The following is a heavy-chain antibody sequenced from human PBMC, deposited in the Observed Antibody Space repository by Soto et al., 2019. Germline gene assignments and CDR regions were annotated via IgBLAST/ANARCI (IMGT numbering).Heavy chain of an antibody. V-gene: IGHV3-33*01. J-gene: IGHJ4*02. Sequence: QVQLVESGGGVVQPGRSLRLSCAASGFTFSSYGMHWVRQAPGKGLEWVAVIWYDGSNKYYADSVKGRFTISRDNSKNTLYLQMNSLRAEYTAVYYCARDGMYDYIWGSYRYANFDYWGQGTLVTVSS. CDR3: ARDGMYDYIWGSYRYANFDY. CDR2: IWYDGSNK. CDR1: GFTFSSYG. D-gene: IGHD3-16*02.